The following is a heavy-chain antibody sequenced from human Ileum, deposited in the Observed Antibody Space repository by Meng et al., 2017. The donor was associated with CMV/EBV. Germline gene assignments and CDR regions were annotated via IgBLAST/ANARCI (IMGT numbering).Heavy chain of an antibody. CDR3: ARGPGYCSSTSCLTSGFDY. CDR2: INHSGST. CDR1: GGSFSGYY. Sequence: SETLSLTCAVYGGSFSGYYWSWIRQPPGKGLEWIGEINHSGSTNYNPSLKSRVTISVDTSKNQFSLKLSSVTAADTAVYYCARGPGYCSSTSCLTSGFDYWGQGTRVTVSS. V-gene: IGHV4-34*01. D-gene: IGHD2-2*01. J-gene: IGHJ4*02.